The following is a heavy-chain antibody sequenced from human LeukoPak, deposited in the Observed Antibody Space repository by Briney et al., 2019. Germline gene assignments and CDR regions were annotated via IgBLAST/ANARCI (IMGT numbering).Heavy chain of an antibody. J-gene: IGHJ6*02. D-gene: IGHD3-22*01. CDR3: AKIDPFDYYGMDV. Sequence: GGSLRLSCAASGFTFSSYAMNWVRQAPGKGLEWVSAISGSGDSTYYADPVKGRFTISSDNSKNTLYLQMNSLRAEDTAVYYCAKIDPFDYYGMDVWGQGTTVTVSS. CDR1: GFTFSSYA. V-gene: IGHV3-23*01. CDR2: ISGSGDST.